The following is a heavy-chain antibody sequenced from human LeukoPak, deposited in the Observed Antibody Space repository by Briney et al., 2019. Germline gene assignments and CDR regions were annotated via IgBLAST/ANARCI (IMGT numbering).Heavy chain of an antibody. CDR2: INPNSGGT. Sequence: EASVKVSCKASGYTFSGYYMHWVRQAPGQGLEWMGWINPNSGGTNHAQKFQGRVTMTRDTSISTAYMELSRLRFDDTAVYYCASGSSYDSSGRGFDYWGQGTLVTVSS. CDR1: GYTFSGYY. J-gene: IGHJ4*02. D-gene: IGHD3-22*01. V-gene: IGHV1-2*02. CDR3: ASGSSYDSSGRGFDY.